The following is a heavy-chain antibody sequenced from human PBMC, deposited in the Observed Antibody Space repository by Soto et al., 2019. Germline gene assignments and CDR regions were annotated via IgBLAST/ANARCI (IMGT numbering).Heavy chain of an antibody. CDR1: GGSISSGGYY. Sequence: LSLTCTVSGGSISSGGYYWSWIRQHPGKGLEWIGYIYYSGSTYYNPSLKSRVTISVDTSKNQFSLKLSSVTAADTAVYYCARCGKSNSPGYYYYGMDVWGQGTTVTVSS. CDR3: ARCGKSNSPGYYYYGMDV. V-gene: IGHV4-31*03. D-gene: IGHD4-4*01. CDR2: IYYSGST. J-gene: IGHJ6*02.